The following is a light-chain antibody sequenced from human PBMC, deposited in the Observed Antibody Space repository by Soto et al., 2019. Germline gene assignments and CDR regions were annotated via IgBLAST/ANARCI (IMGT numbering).Light chain of an antibody. CDR2: DAS. Sequence: EIVLTQSPATLSLSPGERATLSCRASQSVSSYLAWYQQKPGQAPRLLIYDASNRATGIPARFSGSGSGTDFTLTISSLEPEDFEVYYCQQRRNWPNTLCGGTTVDIK. V-gene: IGKV3-11*01. J-gene: IGKJ4*01. CDR1: QSVSSY. CDR3: QQRRNWPNT.